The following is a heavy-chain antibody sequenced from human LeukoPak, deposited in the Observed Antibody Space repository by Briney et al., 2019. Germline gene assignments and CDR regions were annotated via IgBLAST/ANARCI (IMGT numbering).Heavy chain of an antibody. CDR1: GFTFSSYW. CDR2: IKQDGSEK. J-gene: IGHJ4*02. CDR3: ARVVAAVHIDY. D-gene: IGHD6-13*01. V-gene: IGHV3-7*05. Sequence: GGSLRLSCAASGFTFSSYWMTWVRQAPGKGLEWVANIKQDGSEKYYVDSVKGRFTISRDNAKNSLHLQMNSLRAEDTAVCYCARVVAAVHIDYWGQGTLVTVSS.